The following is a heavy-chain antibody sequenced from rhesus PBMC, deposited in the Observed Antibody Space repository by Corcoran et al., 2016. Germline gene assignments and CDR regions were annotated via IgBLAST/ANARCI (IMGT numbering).Heavy chain of an antibody. CDR2: IYGSSTNT. CDR1: GGSISDSYR. Sequence: QVQLQESGPGVVKPSETLSLTCAVSGGSISDSYRWSWIRQPPGKGLEWIGYIYGSSTNTNYNPSLKSRVTISKDTSKNQFSLKLSSVTAADTAVYYCARESWAFDFWGQGLRVTVSS. CDR3: ARESWAFDF. V-gene: IGHV4S10*01. J-gene: IGHJ3*01.